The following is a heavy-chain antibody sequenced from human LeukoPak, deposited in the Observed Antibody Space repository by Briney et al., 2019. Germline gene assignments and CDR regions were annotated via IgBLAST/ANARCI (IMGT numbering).Heavy chain of an antibody. J-gene: IGHJ4*02. CDR1: GFTFSGNW. CDR3: VKLALPYSSSGDYFDS. CDR2: INPDGSQK. D-gene: IGHD3-22*01. V-gene: IGHV3-7*01. Sequence: GGSLILSCEASGFTFSGNWMSWVRQAPGKGLEWVASINPDGSQKLYVESVKGRFTISRDNTRRSLYLQMNSLGSDDTAMYYCVKLALPYSSSGDYFDSWGRGTLVTVSS.